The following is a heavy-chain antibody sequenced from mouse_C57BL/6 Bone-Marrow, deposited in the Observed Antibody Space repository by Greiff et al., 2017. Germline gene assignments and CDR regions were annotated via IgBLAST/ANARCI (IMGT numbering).Heavy chain of an antibody. CDR3: TTIYYGYDGYFDV. CDR1: GFNIKDDY. D-gene: IGHD2-2*01. CDR2: IDPENGDT. V-gene: IGHV14-4*01. J-gene: IGHJ1*03. Sequence: VQLKESGAELVRPGASVKLSCTASGFNIKDDYMHWVKQRPEQGLEWIGWIDPENGDTEYASKFQGKATITADTSSNTAYLQLSSLTSEDTSVYYCTTIYYGYDGYFDVWGTGTTVTVSS.